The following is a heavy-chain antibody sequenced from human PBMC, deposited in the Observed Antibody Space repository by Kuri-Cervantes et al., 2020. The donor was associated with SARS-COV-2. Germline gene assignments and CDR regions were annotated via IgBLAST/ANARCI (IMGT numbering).Heavy chain of an antibody. J-gene: IGHJ6*03. CDR1: GASISSYY. V-gene: IGHV4-4*07. Sequence: ESLKISCAVSGASISSYYWNWIRQPAGKGLEWIGRVYTSGITNYNPSLKSRVTMSVDTSNNQFSLKLSSVTAADTAVYYCARDGSFSPLYYYYYYMDVWGKGTTVTVSS. D-gene: IGHD2/OR15-2a*01. CDR2: VYTSGIT. CDR3: ARDGSFSPLYYYYYYMDV.